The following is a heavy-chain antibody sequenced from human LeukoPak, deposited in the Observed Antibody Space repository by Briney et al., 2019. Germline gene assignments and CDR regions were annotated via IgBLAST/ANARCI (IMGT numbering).Heavy chain of an antibody. D-gene: IGHD3-16*01. CDR1: GFAFSSYA. CDR2: TSGSGGNP. Sequence: GGSLRLSCAASGFAFSSYAMSWVRQAPGKGLEWVSVTSGSGGNPYYADSVKGRFTISRDNAKNSLYLQMNSLRAEDTAVYYCAKQFGGASAYWGQGTLVTVSS. J-gene: IGHJ4*02. CDR3: AKQFGGASAY. V-gene: IGHV3-23*01.